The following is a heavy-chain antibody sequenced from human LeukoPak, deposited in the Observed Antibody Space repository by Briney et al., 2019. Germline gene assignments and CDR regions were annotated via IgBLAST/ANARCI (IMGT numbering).Heavy chain of an antibody. CDR1: GYTFTSYG. D-gene: IGHD4-17*01. J-gene: IGHJ4*02. Sequence: GASVKVSCKASGYTFTSYGISWVRQAPGQGLEWMGWISAYNGNTNYAQKLQGRVTMTTDTSTSTAYMELRSLRSDDTAVYYCAREATYGDYVLFDYWRQGTLVTVSS. CDR3: AREATYGDYVLFDY. V-gene: IGHV1-18*01. CDR2: ISAYNGNT.